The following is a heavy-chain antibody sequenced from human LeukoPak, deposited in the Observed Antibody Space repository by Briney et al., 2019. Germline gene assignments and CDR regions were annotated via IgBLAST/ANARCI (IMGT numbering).Heavy chain of an antibody. J-gene: IGHJ5*02. CDR3: ARGREDIVVVPAAYYPFDP. V-gene: IGHV4-34*01. CDR2: INHSEST. Sequence: SETLSLTCAVYGGSFSGYYWSWIRQPPGKGLEWIGEINHSESTNYNPSLKSRVTISVDTSKNQFSLKLSSVTAADTAVYYCARGREDIVVVPAAYYPFDPWGQGTLVTVSS. D-gene: IGHD2-2*01. CDR1: GGSFSGYY.